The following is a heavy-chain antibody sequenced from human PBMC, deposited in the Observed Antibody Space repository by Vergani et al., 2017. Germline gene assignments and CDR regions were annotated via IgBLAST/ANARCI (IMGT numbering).Heavy chain of an antibody. CDR3: ARRSNSGSYEDY. Sequence: EVQLVQSGAEVKKPGESLKISCKGSGYSFITYWIGWVRQQPGKGLEWMGIIYPGDSETKYSPSFQGQVTISADKSISTAYLQWSSLRASDTAMYYCARRSNSGSYEDYWGQGTLVTVSS. CDR1: GYSFITYW. D-gene: IGHD3-10*01. J-gene: IGHJ4*02. CDR2: IYPGDSET. V-gene: IGHV5-51*03.